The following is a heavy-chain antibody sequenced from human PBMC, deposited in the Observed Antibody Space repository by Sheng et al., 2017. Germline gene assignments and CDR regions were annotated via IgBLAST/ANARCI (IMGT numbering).Heavy chain of an antibody. V-gene: IGHV3-48*03. CDR1: GFTFSNDE. CDR3: ARYPRNVAAAGWGRYFDY. J-gene: IGHJ4*02. CDR2: ISSSGSKM. D-gene: IGHD6-13*01. Sequence: EVQLVESGGGLTQPGGSLRLSCAASGFTFSNDEMNWVRQAPGKGLEWVSYISSSGSKMYYADSVKGRFTISRDNAKNSLFLQMNGLRDEDTAIYYCARYPRNVAAAGWGRYFDYWGQGTLVTVSS.